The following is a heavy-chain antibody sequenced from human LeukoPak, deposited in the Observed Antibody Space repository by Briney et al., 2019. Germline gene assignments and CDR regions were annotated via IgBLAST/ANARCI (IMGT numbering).Heavy chain of an antibody. J-gene: IGHJ4*02. CDR3: AKDVPSKYRDRQEVFFDY. V-gene: IGHV3-23*01. Sequence: GGSLRLSCAASGFTFSSFAMSWVRQAPGKGLEWVSSISAGSRGTYYADSVKGRFTVSRDNSKNTLYLQVDSLRAEDTAVYYCAKDVPSKYRDRQEVFFDYWGQGTLVTVSS. CDR2: ISAGSRGT. CDR1: GFTFSSFA. D-gene: IGHD2-2*01.